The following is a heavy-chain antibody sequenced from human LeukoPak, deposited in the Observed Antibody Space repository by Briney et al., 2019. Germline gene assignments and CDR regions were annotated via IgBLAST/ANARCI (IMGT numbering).Heavy chain of an antibody. Sequence: GGSLRLSCAASGFTFSTYWMHWVRQAPGKGLVWVSCINSDGSSPSYADSVKGRFTISRDNAKNTVYLQMNSLRAEDTAIYYCAKGCGGSCYSEFGYWGQGTLVTVSS. CDR3: AKGCGGSCYSEFGY. CDR1: GFTFSTYW. CDR2: INSDGSSP. V-gene: IGHV3-74*01. D-gene: IGHD2-15*01. J-gene: IGHJ4*02.